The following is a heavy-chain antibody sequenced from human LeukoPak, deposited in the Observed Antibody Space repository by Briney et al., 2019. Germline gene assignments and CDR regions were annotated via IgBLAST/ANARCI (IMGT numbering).Heavy chain of an antibody. CDR1: GGSISSYY. D-gene: IGHD6-6*01. J-gene: IGHJ6*03. CDR2: IYTSGST. Sequence: SETLSLTCTVSGGSISSYYWSWIRQPPGKGLEWIGYIYTSGSTNYNPSLKSRVPISVDTSKNQFSLKLSSVTAADTAVYYCAGGGQLEYYYYYMDVWGKGTTVTVSS. V-gene: IGHV4-4*09. CDR3: AGGGQLEYYYYYMDV.